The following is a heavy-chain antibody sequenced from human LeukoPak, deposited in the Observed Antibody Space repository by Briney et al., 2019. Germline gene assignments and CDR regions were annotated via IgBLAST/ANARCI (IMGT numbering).Heavy chain of an antibody. Sequence: GGSLRLSCAASGFTFTNYNFNWVRQAPGKGLEWISYISSSSSIIYYADSVRGRFTISRDNAKNSLYPQMNSLRAEDTAVYYCATYGDTGAFDIWGQGTMVTVSS. CDR2: ISSSSSII. V-gene: IGHV3-48*01. J-gene: IGHJ3*02. D-gene: IGHD5-18*01. CDR3: ATYGDTGAFDI. CDR1: GFTFTNYN.